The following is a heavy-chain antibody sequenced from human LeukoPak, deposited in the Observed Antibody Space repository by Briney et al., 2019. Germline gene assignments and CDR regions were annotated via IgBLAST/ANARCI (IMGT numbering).Heavy chain of an antibody. CDR2: ISYDGTNK. Sequence: GRSLRLSCAASGFTFSSYGIHWVRQAPGKGLEWVAVISYDGTNKYYADSVKGRFTISRDNSMNTLYLQMNSLRAEDTAVYYCAKSGRRGYSYGYRFKYYYDYWGQGTLVTVSS. V-gene: IGHV3-30*18. D-gene: IGHD5-18*01. CDR1: GFTFSSYG. J-gene: IGHJ4*02. CDR3: AKSGRRGYSYGYRFKYYYDY.